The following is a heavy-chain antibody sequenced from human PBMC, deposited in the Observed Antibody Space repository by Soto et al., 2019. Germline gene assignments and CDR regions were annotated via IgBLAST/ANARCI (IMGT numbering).Heavy chain of an antibody. D-gene: IGHD1-26*01. Sequence: TSETLSLTCTVSGVPISTDDYYWTWIRQPPGKGLEWIGYIYYSGSTYYNWSLKSRVTISIDTSKNQFSLNLSSVTAADTAVYYCASGKGVDGSHYLANWGQGTLVTVSS. J-gene: IGHJ4*02. V-gene: IGHV4-30-4*01. CDR1: GVPISTDDYY. CDR2: IYYSGST. CDR3: ASGKGVDGSHYLAN.